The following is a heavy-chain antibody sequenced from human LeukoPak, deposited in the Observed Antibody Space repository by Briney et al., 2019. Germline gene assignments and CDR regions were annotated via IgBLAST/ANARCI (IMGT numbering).Heavy chain of an antibody. CDR3: ARGYISSSQYTFLL. Sequence: GGSLRLSCAASGFTFSSYGMSWVRQAPGKGLEWVANIKPDGSEKNYVDSVKGRFTIYRDNAKNSLYLQMNTLRAEDTALYYCARGYISSSQYTFLLWGQGTLVTASS. CDR1: GFTFSSYG. D-gene: IGHD6-6*01. J-gene: IGHJ4*02. V-gene: IGHV3-7*01. CDR2: IKPDGSEK.